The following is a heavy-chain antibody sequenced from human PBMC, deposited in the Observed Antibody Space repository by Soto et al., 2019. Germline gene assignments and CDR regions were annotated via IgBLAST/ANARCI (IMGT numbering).Heavy chain of an antibody. CDR2: IYFRGTT. Sequence: PSETLSLTCTVSGGSISSYYWSWIRQPPGKGLEWIGYIYFRGTTNYNPSLKSRVTMSADTSKNQFSLKLNSVTAADTAVYYCARMNYYDTSGYPXDYWGQGMMVTVS. CDR3: ARMNYYDTSGYPXDY. J-gene: IGHJ4*02. D-gene: IGHD3-22*01. CDR1: GGSISSYY. V-gene: IGHV4-59*01.